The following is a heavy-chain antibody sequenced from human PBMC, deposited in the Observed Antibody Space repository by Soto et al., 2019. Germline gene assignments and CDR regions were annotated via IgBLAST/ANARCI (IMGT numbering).Heavy chain of an antibody. CDR2: IWYDRSNK. J-gene: IGHJ4*02. CDR1: GFTFSSYG. Sequence: QVQLVESGGGVVQPGRSLRLSCAASGFTFSSYGMHWVRQAPGKGLEWVAVIWYDRSNKYYADSVKGRFTISRDNSKNTLYLQMNSLRAEDTAVYYCARDPRGGIAAQGDYWGQGTLVTVSS. D-gene: IGHD6-13*01. CDR3: ARDPRGGIAAQGDY. V-gene: IGHV3-33*01.